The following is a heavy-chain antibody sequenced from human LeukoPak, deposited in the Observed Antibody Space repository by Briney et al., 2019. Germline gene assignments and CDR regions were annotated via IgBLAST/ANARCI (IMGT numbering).Heavy chain of an antibody. CDR2: INWNGGST. D-gene: IGHD3-22*01. V-gene: IGHV3-20*04. Sequence: GGSLRLSCAASGFTFDDYGMSWVRQAPGKGLEWVSSINWNGGSTGYADSVKGRFTISRDNAKDSLYLQMNSLRAEDTALYYCARVEVYYYDSSGYSIYWGQGTLVTVSS. CDR1: GFTFDDYG. CDR3: ARVEVYYYDSSGYSIY. J-gene: IGHJ4*02.